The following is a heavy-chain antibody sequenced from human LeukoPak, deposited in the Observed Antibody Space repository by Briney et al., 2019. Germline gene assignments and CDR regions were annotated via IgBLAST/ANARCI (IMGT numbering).Heavy chain of an antibody. CDR3: ATKPPIAARGADY. V-gene: IGHV3-30*02. J-gene: IGHJ4*02. CDR2: IRYDGSNK. Sequence: GGSLRLSCAASGFTFSSYGMHWVRQAPGKGLEWVAFIRYDGSNKYYADSVKGRFTISRDNSKNTLYLRMNSLRAEDTAVYYCATKPPIAARGADYWGQETLVTVSS. D-gene: IGHD6-6*01. CDR1: GFTFSSYG.